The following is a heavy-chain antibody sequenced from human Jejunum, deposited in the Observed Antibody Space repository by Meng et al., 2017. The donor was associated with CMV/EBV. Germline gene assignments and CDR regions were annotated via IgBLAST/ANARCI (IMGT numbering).Heavy chain of an antibody. Sequence: GAGASVSSRDSYWSWIRRPPGKEMEWMGYIAYSGSTNYNPSLKSRVTMSLDTSKTQVSLRLNSMTAADTAVYYCAWGPNMFYFDSWAQGTLVTVSS. CDR3: AWGPNMFYFDS. CDR1: GASVSSRDSY. CDR2: IAYSGST. V-gene: IGHV4-61*08. J-gene: IGHJ4*02. D-gene: IGHD3-16*01.